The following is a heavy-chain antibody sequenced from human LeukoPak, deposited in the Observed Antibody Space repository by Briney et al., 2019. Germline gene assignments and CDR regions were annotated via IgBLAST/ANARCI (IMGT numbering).Heavy chain of an antibody. CDR1: GGSISSYY. D-gene: IGHD6-13*01. Sequence: SETLSLTCTVSGGSISSYYWSWIRQPPGKGLEWIGYIYYSGSTNYYPSLKSRVTISVDTSRNQFSLKLSSVTAADTAVYYCASAAAGSSRHNYFDYWGQGTLVTVSS. J-gene: IGHJ4*02. CDR2: IYYSGST. CDR3: ASAAAGSSRHNYFDY. V-gene: IGHV4-59*01.